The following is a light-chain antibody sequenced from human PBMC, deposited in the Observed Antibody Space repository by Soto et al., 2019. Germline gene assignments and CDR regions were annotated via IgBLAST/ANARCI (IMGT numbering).Light chain of an antibody. Sequence: DIQMTLSQCALSASVGETVTITFRASQSIAASLAWYLHKPWEVPKHLIYDVSSLETGVPSRFSGSGSVTEFSLTIRVLQPDDFATYNCHQYDHSQTFGQGTKVDIK. J-gene: IGKJ1*01. CDR1: QSIAAS. CDR3: HQYDHSQT. V-gene: IGKV1-5*01. CDR2: DVS.